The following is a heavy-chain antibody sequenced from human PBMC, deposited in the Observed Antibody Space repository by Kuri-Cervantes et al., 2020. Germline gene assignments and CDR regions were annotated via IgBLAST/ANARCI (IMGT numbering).Heavy chain of an antibody. V-gene: IGHV3-13*01. CDR2: IGTAGDT. J-gene: IGHJ3*02. Sequence: GGSLRLSCAASGFTFSSYDMHWVRQATGKGLEWVSAIGTAGDTYYPGSVKGRLTISRENAKNSLYLQMNSLRAEDTALYYCAKEKETDAFDIWGQGTMVTVSS. CDR3: AKEKETDAFDI. CDR1: GFTFSSYD.